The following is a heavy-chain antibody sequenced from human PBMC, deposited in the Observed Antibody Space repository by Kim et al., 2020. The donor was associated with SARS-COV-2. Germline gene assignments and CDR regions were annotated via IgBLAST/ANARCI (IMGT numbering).Heavy chain of an antibody. CDR3: GRHDFGDYPVGPYFAD. D-gene: IGHD4-17*01. Sequence: GGSLRLSCAASGFTVSSNYMSWVRQAPGKGLEWVSVIYSGGSTNYAASAKGRITISRDNYKNTLHFQKNSPRAADKAAYYYGRHDFGDYPVGPYFADWG. CDR1: GFTVSSNY. V-gene: IGHV3-53*01. J-gene: IGHJ4*01. CDR2: IYSGGST.